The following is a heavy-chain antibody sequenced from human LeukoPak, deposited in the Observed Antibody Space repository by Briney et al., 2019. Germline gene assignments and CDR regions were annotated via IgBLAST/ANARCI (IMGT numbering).Heavy chain of an antibody. CDR1: GFTFGDYF. D-gene: IGHD3-10*01. J-gene: IGHJ4*02. V-gene: IGHV3-11*04. CDR3: SRRGWGSYSQEY. CDR2: ISGSSQAI. Sequence: GGSLRLSCEGTGFTFGDYFMTWIRQAPGKGLEWLAYISGSSQAIYYADSVRGRFTVSRDNTRQSLYLQMNSLRVEDTGVYYCSRRGWGSYSQEYWGQGTLVTVSA.